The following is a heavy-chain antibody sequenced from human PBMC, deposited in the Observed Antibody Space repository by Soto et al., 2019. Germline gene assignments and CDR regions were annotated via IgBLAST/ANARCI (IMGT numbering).Heavy chain of an antibody. Sequence: EVQLVESGGVVVQPGGSLRLSCAASGFTFDDYTMHWVRQAPGKGLEWVSLISWDGGSTYHADSVKGRFTISRDNSKNSLYLQMNSLRTEDTALYYCAKDMGGYSYGYVDYWGQGTLVTVSS. D-gene: IGHD5-18*01. V-gene: IGHV3-43*01. CDR3: AKDMGGYSYGYVDY. J-gene: IGHJ4*02. CDR2: ISWDGGST. CDR1: GFTFDDYT.